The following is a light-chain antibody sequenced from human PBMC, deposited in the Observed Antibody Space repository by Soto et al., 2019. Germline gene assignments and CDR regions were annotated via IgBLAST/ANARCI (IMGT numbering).Light chain of an antibody. V-gene: IGKV3-20*01. CDR3: QKHGRSQT. CDR2: GAS. CDR1: QSVSSTY. J-gene: IGKJ4*01. Sequence: EIVLTQSPGTLSLSPGERAALSCRASQSVSSTYLAWYQQKPGQAPRLLIYGASSRATGIPDRFSGSGSGTDFTLTISRLEPEDFAVYYCQKHGRSQTFGGGTKVEIK.